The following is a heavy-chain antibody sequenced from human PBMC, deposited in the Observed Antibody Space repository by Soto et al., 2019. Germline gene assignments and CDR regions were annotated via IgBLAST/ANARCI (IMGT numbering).Heavy chain of an antibody. D-gene: IGHD6-19*01. V-gene: IGHV3-53*01. CDR3: ARMGQWRVPGDYYYGMDV. CDR1: GLTVSSNY. Sequence: EVQLVESGGGLIQPGGSLRLSCAASGLTVSSNYMNWVRQAPGKGLEWVSLIYTGGGTYYADSVKGRFTVSRDNSKNTLYLQMNSLRAEDTDVYYCARMGQWRVPGDYYYGMDVWGQGTSVTVSS. CDR2: IYTGGGT. J-gene: IGHJ6*02.